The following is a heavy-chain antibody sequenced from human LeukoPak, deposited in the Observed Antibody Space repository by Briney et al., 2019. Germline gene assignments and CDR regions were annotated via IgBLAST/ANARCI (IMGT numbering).Heavy chain of an antibody. CDR2: IYYSGST. J-gene: IGHJ4*02. V-gene: IGHV4-39*01. CDR1: GVSISSSSYY. Sequence: SETLSLTCTVSGVSISSSSYYWGWTRQPPGKGLEWIGSIYYSGSTYYNPSLKSRVTISVDTSKNQFSLKLSSVTAADTAVYYCARRGIATRTSLFDYWGQGTLVTVSS. CDR3: ARRGIATRTSLFDY. D-gene: IGHD6-6*01.